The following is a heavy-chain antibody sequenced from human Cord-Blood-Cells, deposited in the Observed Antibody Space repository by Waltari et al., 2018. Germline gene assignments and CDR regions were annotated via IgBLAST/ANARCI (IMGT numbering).Heavy chain of an antibody. V-gene: IGHV1-8*01. D-gene: IGHD2-15*01. J-gene: IGHJ4*02. Sequence: QVQLVQSGAEVKKPGASVKVSCKASGYTFTSYDINWVRKATRQGLEWMGRMSPNSGNTGYAPRFQCRVTMTRNTSISTAYVELSSLRAEDTSVYYCARGLVNSGGDYWVQGTLVTVSS. CDR2: MSPNSGNT. CDR3: ARGLVNSGGDY. CDR1: GYTFTSYD.